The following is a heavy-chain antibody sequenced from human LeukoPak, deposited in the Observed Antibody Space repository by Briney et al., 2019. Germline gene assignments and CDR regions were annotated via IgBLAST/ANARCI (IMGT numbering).Heavy chain of an antibody. Sequence: SETLSLTCTVSGGSISSYYWSWIRQPPGKGLEWIGYIYYSGSTNYNPSLKSRVTISVDTSKNQFSLKLSSVTAADTAVYYCARVPYGDYPNWYFDLWGRGTLVTVSS. D-gene: IGHD4-17*01. V-gene: IGHV4-59*01. J-gene: IGHJ2*01. CDR1: GGSISSYY. CDR3: ARVPYGDYPNWYFDL. CDR2: IYYSGST.